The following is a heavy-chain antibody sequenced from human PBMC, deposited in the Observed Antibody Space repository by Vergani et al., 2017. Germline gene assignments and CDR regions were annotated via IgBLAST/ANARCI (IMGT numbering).Heavy chain of an antibody. J-gene: IGHJ5*02. Sequence: QVQLVESEGGVVQPGRSLTLSCVASGFTFSSHGMHWVRQAPGKGLAWVAVTWYDGKNKQYADSVKGRFTISRDNSKSTMYLQMNSLRDEDTGGYYRARDVRVIYNRVDPWGQGTLVTVSS. CDR3: ARDVRVIYNRVDP. V-gene: IGHV3-33*01. D-gene: IGHD1-14*01. CDR2: TWYDGKNK. CDR1: GFTFSSHG.